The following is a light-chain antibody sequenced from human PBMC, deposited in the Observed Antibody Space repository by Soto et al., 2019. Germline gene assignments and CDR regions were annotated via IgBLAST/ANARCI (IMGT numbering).Light chain of an antibody. J-gene: IGKJ1*01. CDR3: QQYDSSTKT. Sequence: EIVMTQSPGTLSLSPGERATLSCSASQSVSSSYLAWYQQKPGQAPRLLIYGASSRATGIPDRFSGSGSGTDFTLTISRLQPEDFAVYDCQQYDSSTKTFGQGTQVDIK. V-gene: IGKV3-20*01. CDR1: QSVSSSY. CDR2: GAS.